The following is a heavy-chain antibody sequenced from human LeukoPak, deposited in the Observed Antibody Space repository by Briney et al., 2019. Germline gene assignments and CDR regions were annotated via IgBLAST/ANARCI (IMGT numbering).Heavy chain of an antibody. CDR1: GFTFSSYA. J-gene: IGHJ4*02. Sequence: HPGGSLRLSCAASGFTFSSYAMSWVRQAPGKGLEWVSTLSGSGGNTYYADSVKGRVTISRDNSKNTLYLQMNSLRAEDTAVYHCAKGSYYYDSADYFDYWGQGTLVTASS. V-gene: IGHV3-23*01. CDR2: LSGSGGNT. CDR3: AKGSYYYDSADYFDY. D-gene: IGHD3-22*01.